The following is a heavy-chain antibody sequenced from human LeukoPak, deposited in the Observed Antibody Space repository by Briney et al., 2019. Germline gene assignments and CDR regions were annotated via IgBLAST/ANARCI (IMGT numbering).Heavy chain of an antibody. D-gene: IGHD5-12*01. CDR2: IRYDGSNK. Sequence: PGGSLRLSCAASGFTFSSYGMNWVRQAPGKGLEWVAFIRYDGSNKYYADSMKGRFTIPRDNSKNTLYLQMNSLRVEDTAVYYCAKGPTGSDYYYYYMDVWGKGTTVTVSS. J-gene: IGHJ6*03. V-gene: IGHV3-30*02. CDR1: GFTFSSYG. CDR3: AKGPTGSDYYYYYMDV.